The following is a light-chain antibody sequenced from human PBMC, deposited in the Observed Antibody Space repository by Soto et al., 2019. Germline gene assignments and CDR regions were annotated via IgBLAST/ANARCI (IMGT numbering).Light chain of an antibody. J-gene: IGLJ1*01. V-gene: IGLV2-11*01. CDR3: SSHAGSSVV. Sequence: SALTQPRSVSGSPGQSVTISRTGTSSDVGGYNYVSWYQQHPGKAPKLMIYDVTTRPSGVPDRFSGSKSGNTASLTISGLQAEDEADYYCSSHAGSSVVFGTGTKVTVL. CDR1: SSDVGGYNY. CDR2: DVT.